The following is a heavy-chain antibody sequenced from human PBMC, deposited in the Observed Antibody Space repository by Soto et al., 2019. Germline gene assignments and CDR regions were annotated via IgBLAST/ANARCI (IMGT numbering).Heavy chain of an antibody. Sequence: QVQLQESGPGLVKPSQTLSLTCTVSGGSISSGDYYWSWIRQPPGKGLEWIGYIYYSGSTYYNPSPTSRVTISVDTSKNQFSLKLSSVTAADTAVYYCARVDNWSDLPYYYYGMDVWGQGTTVTVSS. CDR2: IYYSGST. CDR1: GGSISSGDYY. CDR3: ARVDNWSDLPYYYYGMDV. V-gene: IGHV4-30-4*01. D-gene: IGHD1-1*01. J-gene: IGHJ6*02.